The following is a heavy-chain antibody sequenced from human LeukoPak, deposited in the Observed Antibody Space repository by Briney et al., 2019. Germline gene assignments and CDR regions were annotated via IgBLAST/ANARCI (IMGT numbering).Heavy chain of an antibody. J-gene: IGHJ5*02. CDR1: GGSISSYY. V-gene: IGHV4-59*01. D-gene: IGHD3-16*01. CDR3: ARTDHLDWFDP. CDR2: IYYSGST. Sequence: PSETLSLTCTVSGGSISSYYWSWIRQPPGKGLEWIGYIYYSGSTNYNPSLKSRVTISVDTSKNQFSLKLSSVTAADTAVYYCARTDHLDWFDPWGQGTLVIVSS.